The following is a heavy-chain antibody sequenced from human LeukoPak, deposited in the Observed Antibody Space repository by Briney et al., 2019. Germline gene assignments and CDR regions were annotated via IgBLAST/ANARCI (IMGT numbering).Heavy chain of an antibody. CDR1: GFTFGDYT. V-gene: IGHV3-49*04. CDR3: TSQYSSGWSEFDF. Sequence: GGSLRLSCTASGFTFGDYTMSWVHQAPGKGLEWVGFIRSKAYGGTTEYAASVKGRFTISRDDSKSIAYLQMNSLKTEDTAVYYCTSQYSSGWSEFDFWGQGTLVTVSS. J-gene: IGHJ4*02. CDR2: IRSKAYGGTT. D-gene: IGHD6-19*01.